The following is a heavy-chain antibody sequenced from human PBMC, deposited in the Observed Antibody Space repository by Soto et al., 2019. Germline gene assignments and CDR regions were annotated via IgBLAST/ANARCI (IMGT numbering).Heavy chain of an antibody. CDR1: DGSISTYF. J-gene: IGHJ4*02. Sequence: SETLSLTCTVSDGSISTYFCNWIRQPAGKGLEWIGRIDNSGNTNYNPSLKSRVTMSADTSRNQFSLKLNSVTAADMAVYYCARGGQDCWSVQFDYWGEGALVTVSS. CDR3: ARGGQDCWSVQFDY. CDR2: IDNSGNT. D-gene: IGHD2-21*01. V-gene: IGHV4-4*07.